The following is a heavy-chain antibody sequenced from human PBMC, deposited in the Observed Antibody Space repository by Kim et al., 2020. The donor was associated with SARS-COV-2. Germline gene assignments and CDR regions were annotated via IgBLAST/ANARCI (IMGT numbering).Heavy chain of an antibody. Sequence: TTYGDSVKDRFTISRDNASNTLYLPMNSLRAEDTAVYYCATGSYFSAFDIWGQGTMVTVSS. CDR2: T. CDR3: ATGSYFSAFDI. D-gene: IGHD1-26*01. J-gene: IGHJ3*02. V-gene: IGHV3-74*01.